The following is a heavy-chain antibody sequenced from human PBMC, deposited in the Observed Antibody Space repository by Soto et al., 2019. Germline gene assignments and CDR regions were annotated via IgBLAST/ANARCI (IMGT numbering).Heavy chain of an antibody. CDR1: GGSISSGGYS. CDR3: DRGPPFGR. Sequence: SETLSLTCAVSGGSISSGGYSWSWIRQPPGKGLEWIGYIYHSVSTYYNPSLKSRVTISVDRSKNQFSLKLSSVTDADTAVYYCDRGPPFGRWCQAILVTVS. J-gene: IGHJ4*02. D-gene: IGHD3-3*01. V-gene: IGHV4-30-2*01. CDR2: IYHSVST.